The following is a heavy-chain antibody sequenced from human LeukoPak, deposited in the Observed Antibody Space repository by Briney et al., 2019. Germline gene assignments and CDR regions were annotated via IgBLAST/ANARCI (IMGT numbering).Heavy chain of an antibody. Sequence: ASVKVSCKVSGHTLSDLTMHWVRHAPGKGLEWMGGFDPGNGEIIYAQKFQGRVTMTEDASTDTAYMELSSLKSEDTAVYYCAAGGLYDLLPYWGQGTLVTVSS. V-gene: IGHV1-24*01. D-gene: IGHD3-3*01. CDR2: FDPGNGEI. J-gene: IGHJ4*02. CDR1: GHTLSDLT. CDR3: AAGGLYDLLPY.